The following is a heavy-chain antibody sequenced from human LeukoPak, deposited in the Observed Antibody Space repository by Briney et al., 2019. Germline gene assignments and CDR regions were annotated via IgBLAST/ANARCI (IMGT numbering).Heavy chain of an antibody. CDR2: ISASNGNT. CDR1: GFXFSSYA. D-gene: IGHD3-22*01. V-gene: IGHV3-23*01. CDR3: AKGSSDSWYSALEY. J-gene: IGHJ4*02. Sequence: PGGSLRLSCAGSGFXFSSYAMTWVRQAPGKGLTWVSGISASNGNTYHADSVKGRFTISRDNSKGTLYLQMNSLRVEDTAVYYCAKGSSDSWYSALEYWGQGTLVTVSS.